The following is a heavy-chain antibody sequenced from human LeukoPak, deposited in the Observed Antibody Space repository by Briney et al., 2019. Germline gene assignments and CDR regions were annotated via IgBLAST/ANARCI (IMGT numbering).Heavy chain of an antibody. CDR2: INDSGSV. Sequence: SETLSLTCAVYGGSFSGYYWSWIRQPPREGVGWIGEINDSGSVNHSPSLKSRVTISVDTSKNQFSLKLRSVTAADTAIYFCARYEEYSRSWDYWGRGTLVTVSS. J-gene: IGHJ4*02. D-gene: IGHD6-6*01. CDR1: GGSFSGYY. V-gene: IGHV4-34*01. CDR3: ARYEEYSRSWDY.